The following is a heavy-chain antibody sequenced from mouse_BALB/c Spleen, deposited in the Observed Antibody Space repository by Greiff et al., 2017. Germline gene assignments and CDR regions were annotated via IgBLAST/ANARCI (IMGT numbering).Heavy chain of an antibody. CDR1: GFSLSRYS. D-gene: IGHD2-4*01. CDR3: ASHYDYDELFAY. CDR2: IWGGGST. V-gene: IGHV2-6-4*01. Sequence: VQLKESGPGLVAPSQSLSITCTVSGFSLSRYSVHWVRQPPGKGLEWLGMIWGGGSTDYNSALKSRLSISKDNSKSQVFLKMNSLQTDDTAMYYCASHYDYDELFAYWGQGTLVTVSA. J-gene: IGHJ3*01.